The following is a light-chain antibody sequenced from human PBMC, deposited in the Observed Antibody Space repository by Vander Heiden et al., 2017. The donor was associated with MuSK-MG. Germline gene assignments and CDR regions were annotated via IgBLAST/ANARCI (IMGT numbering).Light chain of an antibody. CDR2: LGS. J-gene: IGKJ5*01. CDR3: MQALQTPIT. V-gene: IGKV2-28*01. CDR1: QTLLHSNGYNY. Sequence: DIVMTQSPLSLPVTPGDQSSSACRSSQTLLHSNGYNYLDWYLQKPGQSPQLLIYLGSNRASGVPDRFSGSGSGTDFTLKISRVEAEDVGVYYCMQALQTPITFGQGTRLEIK.